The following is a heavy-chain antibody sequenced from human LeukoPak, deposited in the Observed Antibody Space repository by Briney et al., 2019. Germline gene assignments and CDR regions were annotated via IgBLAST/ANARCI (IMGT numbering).Heavy chain of an antibody. Sequence: ASVKVSCKVSGKSLTELSMHWVRLAPGEGLAWMGGFDPEQGETVYAQKFQGRVTVTEDTSTDTAYMELSSLRSEDTAVYYCATPSIDFWSGIESWSQGTLVTVSS. D-gene: IGHD3-3*01. CDR2: FDPEQGET. CDR1: GKSLTELS. J-gene: IGHJ4*02. CDR3: ATPSIDFWSGIES. V-gene: IGHV1-24*01.